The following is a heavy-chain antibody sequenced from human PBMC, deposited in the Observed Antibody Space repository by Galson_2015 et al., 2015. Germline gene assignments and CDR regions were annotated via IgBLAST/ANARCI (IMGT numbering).Heavy chain of an antibody. CDR3: AKDRFYGDGYFKN. V-gene: IGHV3-30*18. CDR1: GFTFSSYG. CDR2: ISYDGSNK. D-gene: IGHD4-17*01. J-gene: IGHJ1*01. Sequence: SLRLSCAASGFTFSSYGMHWVRQAPGKGLEWVAVISYDGSNKYYADSVKGRFTISRDNSKNTLYLEMNSLRAEDTAVYYCAKDRFYGDGYFKNWGQGTLVTVSS.